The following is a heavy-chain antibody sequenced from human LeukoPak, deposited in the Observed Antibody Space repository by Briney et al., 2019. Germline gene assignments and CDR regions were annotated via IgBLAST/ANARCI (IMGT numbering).Heavy chain of an antibody. Sequence: NPSETLSLTCTVSGGSISSGDYYWSWIRQPPGKGLEWIGYNYYSGTTYYNPSLKSRITISIDTSKSQFSLKLSSVTAADTAVYYCARQKRNSSGWYGDYWGQGTLVTVSS. D-gene: IGHD6-19*01. J-gene: IGHJ4*02. V-gene: IGHV4-30-4*02. CDR1: GGSISSGDYY. CDR3: ARQKRNSSGWYGDY. CDR2: NYYSGTT.